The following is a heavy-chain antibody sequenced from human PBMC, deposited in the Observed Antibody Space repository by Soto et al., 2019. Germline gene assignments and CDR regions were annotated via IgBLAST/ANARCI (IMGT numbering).Heavy chain of an antibody. CDR3: ARAPPYNKVNWFHX. V-gene: IGHV4-31*03. CDR1: SGSLSSGGYY. J-gene: IGHJ5*02. CDR2: IYFTGIT. D-gene: IGHD1-20*01. Sequence: SSETLSLTCTVSSGSLSSGGYYWNWIRQHPVKGLEWIGYIYFTGITYSTPSLKSRVTLSVDTSKIQFSLELRSVTAADTAIYYCARAPPYNKVNWFHXWGPGVLVPVSX.